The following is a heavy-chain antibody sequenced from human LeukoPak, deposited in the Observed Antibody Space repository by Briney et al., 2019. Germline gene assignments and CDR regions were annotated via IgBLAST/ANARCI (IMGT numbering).Heavy chain of an antibody. D-gene: IGHD6-13*01. Sequence: PGGSLRLSCAASGFTFSSYWMSWVRQAPGKGLEWVSAISGSGGSTYYADSVKGRFTISRDNSKNTLYLQMNSLRAEDTAVYYCAKDRGAGSAAAGPDYWGQGTLVTVSS. CDR3: AKDRGAGSAAAGPDY. V-gene: IGHV3-23*01. CDR2: ISGSGGST. J-gene: IGHJ4*02. CDR1: GFTFSSYW.